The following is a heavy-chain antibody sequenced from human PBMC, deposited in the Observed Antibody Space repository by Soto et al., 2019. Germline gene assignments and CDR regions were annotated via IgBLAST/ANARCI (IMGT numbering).Heavy chain of an antibody. V-gene: IGHV1-8*01. Sequence: GASVKVSCKASGYTFTSYDINWVRQATGQGLEWMGWMNPSSGNTGYAQKFQGRVTMTGNTSISTAYMELSSLRSEDTAVYYCARGDIVVVPAAIPPHYYYYYMDVWSKGTTVTVS. CDR1: GYTFTSYD. J-gene: IGHJ6*03. CDR3: ARGDIVVVPAAIPPHYYYYYMDV. D-gene: IGHD2-2*01. CDR2: MNPSSGNT.